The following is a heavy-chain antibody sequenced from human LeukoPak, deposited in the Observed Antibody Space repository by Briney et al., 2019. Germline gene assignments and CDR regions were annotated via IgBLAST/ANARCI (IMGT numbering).Heavy chain of an antibody. V-gene: IGHV3-23*01. CDR3: AKDPLYTYGYDAFDI. CDR2: ISGSGGST. CDR1: GFTFSSYG. Sequence: GGSLRLSCAASGFTFSSYGMSWVRQAPGKGLEWVSAISGSGGSTYYADSVKGRFTISRDNSKNTLYLQMNSLRAEDTAVYYCAKDPLYTYGYDAFDIWGQGTMVTVSS. J-gene: IGHJ3*02. D-gene: IGHD4-17*01.